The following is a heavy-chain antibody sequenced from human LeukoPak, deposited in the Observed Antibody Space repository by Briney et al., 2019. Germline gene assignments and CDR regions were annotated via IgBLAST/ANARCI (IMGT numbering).Heavy chain of an antibody. CDR3: ARVRRTIVVMVYAIGGSFDP. D-gene: IGHD2-8*01. V-gene: IGHV4-34*01. J-gene: IGHJ5*02. CDR2: INHSGST. Sequence: SETLSLTCAVYGGSFSGYYWSWIRQPPGKGLEWMGEINHSGSTNYNPSLKSRVTISVDTSKNQFSLKPSSVTDADTAVYYCARVRRTIVVMVYAIGGSFDPWGQGALVTVSS. CDR1: GGSFSGYY.